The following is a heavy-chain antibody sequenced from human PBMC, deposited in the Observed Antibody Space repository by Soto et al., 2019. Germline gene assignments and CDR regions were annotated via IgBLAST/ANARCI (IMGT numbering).Heavy chain of an antibody. CDR3: ALITSDY. CDR2: IKSKSAGELA. J-gene: IGHJ4*02. Sequence: EVQLVESGGGLVKPGGSLRLSCGASGFSFNNAWLNWVRQAPGKGLEWVGRIKSKSAGELAEYAEPVKDRFTISRDYSKSTVFLQRTSLKTDDTAVYYCALITSDYWGQGTLVTVSS. V-gene: IGHV3-15*07. CDR1: GFSFNNAW.